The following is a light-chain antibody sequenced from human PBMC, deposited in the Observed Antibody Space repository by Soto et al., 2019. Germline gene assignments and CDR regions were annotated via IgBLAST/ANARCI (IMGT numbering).Light chain of an antibody. V-gene: IGKV3-11*01. CDR2: DAS. Sequence: EVALTQSPATLSLSPGERATLSCRASQSVSDYLAWYQQKPGQAPRLLIYDASQRPTDIPARFSGSGFGTDFTLTISNVEPEDFAVYYCQQRSDWPPITFGQGTRLEIK. J-gene: IGKJ5*01. CDR3: QQRSDWPPIT. CDR1: QSVSDY.